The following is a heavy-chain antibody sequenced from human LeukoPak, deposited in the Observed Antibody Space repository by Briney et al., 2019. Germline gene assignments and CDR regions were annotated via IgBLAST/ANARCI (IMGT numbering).Heavy chain of an antibody. D-gene: IGHD3-10*02. CDR3: AELGITMIGGV. J-gene: IGHJ6*04. V-gene: IGHV3-23*01. CDR1: GFTLSNYV. CDR2: ISGSGDIA. Sequence: GGSLRLSCVASGFTLSNYVMSWVRQTPGKGLEWVSSISGSGDIAFYADSVKGRFTISRDNSKNSLYLQMNSLRAEDTAVYYCAELGITMIGGVWGKGTTVTISS.